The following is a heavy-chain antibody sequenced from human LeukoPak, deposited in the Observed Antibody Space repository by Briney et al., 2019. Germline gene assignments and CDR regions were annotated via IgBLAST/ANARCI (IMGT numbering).Heavy chain of an antibody. CDR2: ISGSGGST. D-gene: IGHD6-19*01. CDR3: ARDRVSYSSGWPTDALDI. CDR1: GFTFSSYA. J-gene: IGHJ3*02. V-gene: IGHV3-23*01. Sequence: GGSLRLSCAASGFTFSSYAMSWVRQAPGKGLEWVSAISGSGGSTYYADSVKGRFTISRDNSKNTLYLQMNSLRAEDTAVYYCARDRVSYSSGWPTDALDIWGQGTMVTVSS.